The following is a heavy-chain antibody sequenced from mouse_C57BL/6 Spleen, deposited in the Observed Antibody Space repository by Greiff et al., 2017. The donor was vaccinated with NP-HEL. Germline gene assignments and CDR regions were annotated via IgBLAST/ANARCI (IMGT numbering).Heavy chain of an antibody. CDR2: IDPSDSYT. J-gene: IGHJ1*03. D-gene: IGHD2-4*01. Sequence: QVQLQQSGAELVMPGASVKLSCKASGYTFTSYWMHWVKQRPGQGLEWIGEIDPSDSYTNYNQKFKGKSTLTVDKSSSTAYMQLSSLTSEDSAVYYCARRSPIYYDYDGDWYFDVWGTGTTVTVSS. V-gene: IGHV1-69*01. CDR1: GYTFTSYW. CDR3: ARRSPIYYDYDGDWYFDV.